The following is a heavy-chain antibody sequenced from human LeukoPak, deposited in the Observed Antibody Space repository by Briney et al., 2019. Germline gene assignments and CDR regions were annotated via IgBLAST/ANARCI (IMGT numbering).Heavy chain of an antibody. V-gene: IGHV3-23*01. J-gene: IGHJ1*01. D-gene: IGHD2-2*01. CDR2: ISGSGGST. CDR3: AKSTPAAIFQH. Sequence: GGSLRLSCAASGFTVSSNYMSWVRQAPGKGLEWVSAISGSGGSTYYADSVKGRFTISRDNSKNTLYLQMNSLRAEDTAVYYCAKSTPAAIFQHWGQGTLVTVSS. CDR1: GFTVSSNY.